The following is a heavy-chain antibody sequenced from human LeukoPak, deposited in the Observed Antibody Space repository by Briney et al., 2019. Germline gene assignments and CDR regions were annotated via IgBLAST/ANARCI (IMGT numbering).Heavy chain of an antibody. Sequence: ASVKVSCKASGYTFTGYYMHWVRQAPGQGLEWMGRINPNSGGTNYAQKFQGRVTMTRDTSISTAYMELSRLRSDDTAVYYCARDWGIVVVPAAYYYYGMDVWGQGTTVTVSS. J-gene: IGHJ6*02. D-gene: IGHD2-2*01. CDR1: GYTFTGYY. V-gene: IGHV1-2*06. CDR3: ARDWGIVVVPAAYYYYGMDV. CDR2: INPNSGGT.